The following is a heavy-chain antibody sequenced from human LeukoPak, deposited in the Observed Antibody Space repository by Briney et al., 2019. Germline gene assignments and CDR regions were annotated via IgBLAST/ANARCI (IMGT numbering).Heavy chain of an antibody. CDR2: IWYDGSNK. D-gene: IGHD6-13*01. CDR1: GFTFSSYG. J-gene: IGHJ4*02. V-gene: IGHV3-33*01. CDR3: ARDRSYSSLYD. Sequence: GGSLRLSCAASGFTFSSYGMHWVRQAPGKGLEWVADIWYDGSNKYYADSVKGRFTISRDNSKHTLSLQMNSLRAEDTAVYYCARDRSYSSLYDWGQGTLVTVSS.